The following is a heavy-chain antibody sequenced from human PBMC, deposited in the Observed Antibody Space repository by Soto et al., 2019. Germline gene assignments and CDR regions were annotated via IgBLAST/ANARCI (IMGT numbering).Heavy chain of an antibody. CDR1: GFTFSSYA. Sequence: PGGSLRLSCAASGFTFSSYAMSWVRQAPGKGLEWVSAISGGGGSTYYADSVKCRFTISRDNSKNTLYLQMNSLRAEDTAVYYCARSSGYYQEYFQHWGQGTLFTVSS. CDR2: ISGGGGST. D-gene: IGHD3-22*01. CDR3: ARSSGYYQEYFQH. V-gene: IGHV3-23*01. J-gene: IGHJ1*01.